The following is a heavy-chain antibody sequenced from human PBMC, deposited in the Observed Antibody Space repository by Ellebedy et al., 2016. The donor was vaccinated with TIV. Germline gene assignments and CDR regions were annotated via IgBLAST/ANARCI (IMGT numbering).Heavy chain of an antibody. CDR2: ISASGGRT. V-gene: IGHV3-23*01. CDR1: GFTFTSFA. J-gene: IGHJ4*01. CDR3: AGGAYNYDSSGYNHFDY. Sequence: GESLKISXGGTGFTFTSFAMSWVRRAPGKGLEWLASISASGGRTSYADSVKGRLTISRDNSKNTLYLQMDSLRAEDTAIYYCAGGAYNYDSSGYNHFDYWGQGTLVTVSS. D-gene: IGHD3-22*01.